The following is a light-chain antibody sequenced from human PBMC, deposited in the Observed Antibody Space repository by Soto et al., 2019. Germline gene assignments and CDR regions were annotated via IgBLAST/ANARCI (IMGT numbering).Light chain of an antibody. J-gene: IGLJ1*01. V-gene: IGLV1-51*01. CDR2: DNN. Sequence: QSVLTQPPSVSAAPGQKVSISCSGSSSNIGHNYVSWYQQFPGTAPKLLIYDNNKRPSGIPDRFSGSKSGTSATLDITGLQTGDEADYYCGTWDNGLSAPSVFGTGTKVNVL. CDR1: SSNIGHNY. CDR3: GTWDNGLSAPSV.